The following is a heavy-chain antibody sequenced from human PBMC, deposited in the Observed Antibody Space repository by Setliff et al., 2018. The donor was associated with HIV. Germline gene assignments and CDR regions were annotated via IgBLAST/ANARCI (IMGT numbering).Heavy chain of an antibody. CDR1: GGSISSSSYY. CDR3: ARTPYDFWGGHIDY. Sequence: PSETLSLTCTVSGGSISSSSYYWGWIRQPPGKGLEWIGSIYYSGSTYYNPSLKSRVTISVDTSKNQFTLKLSSVTAADTAVYYCARTPYDFWGGHIDYWGQGTLVTVSS. CDR2: IYYSGST. V-gene: IGHV4-39*01. J-gene: IGHJ4*02. D-gene: IGHD3-3*01.